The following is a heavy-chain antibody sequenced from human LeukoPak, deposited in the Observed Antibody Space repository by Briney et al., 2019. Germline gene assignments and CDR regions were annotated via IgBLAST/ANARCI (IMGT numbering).Heavy chain of an antibody. CDR3: ARDRYYYDSSGYLFDY. D-gene: IGHD3-22*01. CDR1: GVSISSYY. CDR2: SGST. J-gene: IGHJ4*02. V-gene: IGHV4-4*07. Sequence: SEALSLTCTVSGVSISSYYWSWIRQPAGKGLEWIGRSGSTNYNPSLKSRVTMSVDTSKNQFSLKLSSVTAADTAVYYCARDRYYYDSSGYLFDYWGQGTLVTVSS.